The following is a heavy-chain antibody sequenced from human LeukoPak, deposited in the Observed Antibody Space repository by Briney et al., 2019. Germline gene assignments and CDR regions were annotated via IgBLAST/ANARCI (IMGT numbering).Heavy chain of an antibody. J-gene: IGHJ4*02. CDR1: GFTFSSYG. D-gene: IGHD3-22*01. CDR3: AIGPPLSSSGYELTFGY. V-gene: IGHV4-34*01. Sequence: GSLRLSCAASGFTFSSYGMHWVRQAPGKGLEWIGEINHSGSTNYNPSLKSRVTISVDTSKNQFSLKLSSVTAADTAVYYCAIGPPLSSSGYELTFGYWGQGTLVTVSS. CDR2: INHSGST.